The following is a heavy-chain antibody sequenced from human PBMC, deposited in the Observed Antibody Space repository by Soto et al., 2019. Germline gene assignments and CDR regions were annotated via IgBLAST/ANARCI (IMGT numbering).Heavy chain of an antibody. CDR1: GGSFSGYY. Sequence: ETLSLTCAVYGGSFSGYYWSWIRQPPGKGLEWIGEINHSGSTNYNPSLKSRVTISVDTSKNQFSLKLSSVTAADTAVYYCARRPGYSSSWYYYYGMDVWGQGTTVTVSS. CDR3: ARRPGYSSSWYYYYGMDV. V-gene: IGHV4-34*01. J-gene: IGHJ6*02. D-gene: IGHD6-13*01. CDR2: INHSGST.